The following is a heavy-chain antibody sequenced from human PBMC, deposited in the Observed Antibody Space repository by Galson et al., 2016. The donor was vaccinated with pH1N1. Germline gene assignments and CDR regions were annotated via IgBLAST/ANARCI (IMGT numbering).Heavy chain of an antibody. V-gene: IGHV5-51*03. CDR3: ALLGGPQGQDHYYNYGMDV. CDR1: GYYFSNYW. Sequence: QSGAEVKKPGESLRISCKASGYYFSNYWIGWVRQMPGKGLEWMGIIFPGDSNLKYSPSFQGQVIISADKSLTTVYLQWNSLKASDTAIYYCALLGGPQGQDHYYNYGMDVRGQGTTVTVSS. D-gene: IGHD3-16*01. J-gene: IGHJ6*02. CDR2: IFPGDSNL.